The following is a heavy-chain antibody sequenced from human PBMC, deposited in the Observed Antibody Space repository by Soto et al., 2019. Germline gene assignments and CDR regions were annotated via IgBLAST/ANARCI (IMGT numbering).Heavy chain of an antibody. V-gene: IGHV3-15*01. J-gene: IGHJ5*02. CDR2: IKSKTDGGTT. CDR3: TTGIVVVVAATRGEWFDP. CDR1: GFTFSNAW. Sequence: EVQLVESGGGLVKPGGSLRLSCAASGFTFSNAWMSWVRQAPGKGLEWVGRIKSKTDGGTTDYAAPVKGRFTISRDDSKNTLYLQMHSLKTEDTALYYCTTGIVVVVAATRGEWFDPWGQGTLVTVSS. D-gene: IGHD2-15*01.